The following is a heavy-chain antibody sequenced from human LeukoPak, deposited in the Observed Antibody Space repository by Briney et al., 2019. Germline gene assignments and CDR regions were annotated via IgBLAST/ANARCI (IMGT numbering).Heavy chain of an antibody. V-gene: IGHV3-23*01. CDR3: AKDSHWILFDD. J-gene: IGHJ4*02. Sequence: GGSLRLSCAASGFTFSSYWMHWVRQAPGKGLEWVSGIGGSGTRTYYADSVKGRFTISRDNSKNTLYLQMNSLRDEDTAVYYCAKDSHWILFDDWGQGTLVTVSS. D-gene: IGHD2-2*03. CDR2: IGGSGTRT. CDR1: GFTFSSYW.